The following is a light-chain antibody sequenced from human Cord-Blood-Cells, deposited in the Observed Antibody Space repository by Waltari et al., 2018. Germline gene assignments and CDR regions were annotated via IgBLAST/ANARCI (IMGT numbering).Light chain of an antibody. V-gene: IGKV2-28*01. Sequence: DIVMTQSPLSLPVTPGEPASISCRSSQSLLHSNGYNYLDWYLQKPGQSPQLLIYLGSNRASGVPDRFSGSGSGTDFTLKISRVGAEDVGVYYCMQALQTPFTFGGGTKVEIK. CDR2: LGS. CDR3: MQALQTPFT. CDR1: QSLLHSNGYNY. J-gene: IGKJ4*01.